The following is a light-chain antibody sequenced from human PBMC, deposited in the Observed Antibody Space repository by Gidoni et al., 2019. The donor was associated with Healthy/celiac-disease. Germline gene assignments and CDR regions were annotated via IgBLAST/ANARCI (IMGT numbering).Light chain of an antibody. Sequence: QLVLTQSPSASASLGPSVTLTCTLSSGHSSYAIAWHQQQPEKGPRYLMKLNSDGSHSKGDGIPDRFSGSSSGAERYLTISSLQSEDEADYYCQTWGTGIRVFGGGTKLTVL. CDR2: LNSDGSH. CDR1: SGHSSYA. V-gene: IGLV4-69*01. J-gene: IGLJ3*02. CDR3: QTWGTGIRV.